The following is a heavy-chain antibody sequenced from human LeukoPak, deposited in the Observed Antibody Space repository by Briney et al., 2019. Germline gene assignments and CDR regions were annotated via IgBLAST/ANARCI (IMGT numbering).Heavy chain of an antibody. CDR2: IYYSGST. CDR3: ARVSAYSGPCYMDV. V-gene: IGHV4-39*07. J-gene: IGHJ6*03. CDR1: GGSISSSSYY. D-gene: IGHD2-15*01. Sequence: PSETLSLTCTVSGGSISSSSYYWGWIRQPPGKGLEWIGSIYYSGSTYYNPSLKSRVTISVDTSKDQFSLKLSSVTAADTAVYYCARVSAYSGPCYMDVWGKGTTVTVSS.